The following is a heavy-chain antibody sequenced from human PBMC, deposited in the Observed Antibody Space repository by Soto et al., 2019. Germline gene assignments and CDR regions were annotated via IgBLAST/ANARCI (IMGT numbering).Heavy chain of an antibody. J-gene: IGHJ6*02. CDR3: AGDRGGENYYYGMDV. Sequence: QVQLQESGPGLVKPSQTLSLTCTFSGGSIISSGHYWNWIRQHPGKGLEWIGYIYYRGSTSYNPSTKSRLTISVETSTSQFSPSLSSVTAADTAVYYCAGDRGGENYYYGMDVWGQGTTVTVSS. V-gene: IGHV4-31*03. CDR1: GGSIISSGHY. D-gene: IGHD3-16*01. CDR2: IYYRGST.